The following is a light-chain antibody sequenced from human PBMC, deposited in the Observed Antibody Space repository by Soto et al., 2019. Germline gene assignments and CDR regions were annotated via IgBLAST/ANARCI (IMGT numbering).Light chain of an antibody. Sequence: IQMTQSPSTLSASVGDRVTITCRASQSVNGWLAWYQQKPGKAPKLLISEASSLDSGVPSRFSGSGSGTEYVLSISSLQPEDFATYYCQQYDTYSTFGGGTKVDIK. J-gene: IGKJ4*01. V-gene: IGKV1-5*01. CDR1: QSVNGW. CDR2: EAS. CDR3: QQYDTYST.